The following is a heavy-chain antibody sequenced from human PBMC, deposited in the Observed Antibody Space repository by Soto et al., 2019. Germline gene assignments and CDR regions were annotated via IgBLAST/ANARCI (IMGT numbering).Heavy chain of an antibody. J-gene: IGHJ4*02. CDR3: ARNSYYDFWSGYQRGFDS. V-gene: IGHV4-38-2*01. Sequence: PSETLSLTCAVSGYPISSGYYWGWIRQSPGKGLEWIGSLYHSGSTYYNPSLKSRVTISVDSSKNQFSLRLTSVTAADTAVYYCARNSYYDFWSGYQRGFDSWGQGTVVTVSS. CDR2: LYHSGST. D-gene: IGHD3-3*01. CDR1: GYPISSGYY.